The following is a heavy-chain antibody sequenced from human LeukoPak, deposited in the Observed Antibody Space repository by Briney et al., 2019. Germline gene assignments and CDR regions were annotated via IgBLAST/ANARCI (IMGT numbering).Heavy chain of an antibody. CDR1: GFTSSSYG. D-gene: IGHD2-2*01. CDR2: ISYDGSNK. CDR3: AKEVTAAMSFDY. V-gene: IGHV3-30*18. Sequence: PGGSLRLSCAASGFTSSSYGMHWVRQAPGKGLEWVAVISYDGSNKYYADSVKGRFTISRDNSKNTLYLQMNSLRAEDTAVYYCAKEVTAAMSFDYWGQGTLVTVSS. J-gene: IGHJ4*02.